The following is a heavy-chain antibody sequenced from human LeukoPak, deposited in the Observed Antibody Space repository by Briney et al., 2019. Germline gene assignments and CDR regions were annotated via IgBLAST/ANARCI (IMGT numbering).Heavy chain of an antibody. Sequence: PGGSLRLSCAASGFTSSDYYMSWVRQAPGKGLEWVSVIYSGGSTYYADSVKGRFTISRDNSKNTLYLQMNSLRAEDTAVYYCAREGGAGGTIDYWGQGTLVTVSS. CDR2: IYSGGST. V-gene: IGHV3-53*01. CDR1: GFTSSDYY. D-gene: IGHD2-8*01. J-gene: IGHJ4*02. CDR3: AREGGAGGTIDY.